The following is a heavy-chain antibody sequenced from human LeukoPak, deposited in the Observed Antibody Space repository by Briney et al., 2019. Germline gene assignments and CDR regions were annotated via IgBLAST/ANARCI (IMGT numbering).Heavy chain of an antibody. CDR2: IYTSGST. CDR3: ARDHEYYDSSGYHYNDY. Sequence: SETLSLTCTVSGGSISSGSYYWSWIRQPAGKGLEWIGRIYTSGSTNYNPSLKSRVTISVDTSKNQFSLKLSSVTAADTAVYYCARDHEYYDSSGYHYNDYWGQGTLVTVSS. V-gene: IGHV4-61*02. J-gene: IGHJ4*02. D-gene: IGHD3-22*01. CDR1: GGSISSGSYY.